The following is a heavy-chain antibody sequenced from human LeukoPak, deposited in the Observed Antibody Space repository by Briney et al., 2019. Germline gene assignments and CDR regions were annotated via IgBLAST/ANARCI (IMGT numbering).Heavy chain of an antibody. J-gene: IGHJ4*02. CDR3: ARHSRHSSSWYPFDY. CDR2: IYYSGST. D-gene: IGHD6-13*01. Sequence: SETLSLTCTVSGGSISSYYWSWIRQRPGKGLEWIGYIYYSGSTNYNPSLKSRVTISVDTSKNQFSLKLSSVTAADTAVYYCARHSRHSSSWYPFDYWGQGTLVTVSS. CDR1: GGSISSYY. V-gene: IGHV4-59*08.